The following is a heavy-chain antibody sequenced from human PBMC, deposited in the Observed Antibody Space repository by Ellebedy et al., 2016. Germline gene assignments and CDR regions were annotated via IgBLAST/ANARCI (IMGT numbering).Heavy chain of an antibody. D-gene: IGHD6-6*01. CDR2: INHSGST. V-gene: IGHV4-34*01. CDR1: GGSFSGYY. J-gene: IGHJ4*02. CDR3: ARSIALDY. Sequence: SETLSLXXAVYGGSFSGYYWSWIRQPPGKGLEWIGEINHSGSTNYNPSLKSRVTISVDTSKNQFSLKLSSVTAADTAVYYCARSIALDYWGQGTLVTVSS.